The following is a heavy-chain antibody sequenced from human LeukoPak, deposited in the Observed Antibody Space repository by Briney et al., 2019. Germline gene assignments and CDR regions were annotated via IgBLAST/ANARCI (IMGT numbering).Heavy chain of an antibody. CDR2: ISGGGDKT. Sequence: GGSLRLSCAASGFTFSNYVMSWVRQAPGRGLEWVSGISGGGDKTYYADSVKGRFTISRDNSKNTLYLQMNSLRAEDTASYYCAKDLRPLVVVEAFDIWGQGTMVTVS. V-gene: IGHV3-23*01. CDR1: GFTFSNYV. J-gene: IGHJ3*02. D-gene: IGHD2-15*01. CDR3: AKDLRPLVVVEAFDI.